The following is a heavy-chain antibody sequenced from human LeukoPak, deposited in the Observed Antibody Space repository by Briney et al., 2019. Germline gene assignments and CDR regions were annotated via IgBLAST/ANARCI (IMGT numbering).Heavy chain of an antibody. J-gene: IGHJ4*02. CDR3: ARSFYDILIGYYQYFDY. CDR2: IWYDGSGK. V-gene: IGHV3-33*01. CDR1: RFTFTDYG. D-gene: IGHD3-9*01. Sequence: PGRSLRLSCAASRFTFTDYGMHWVRQPPGKGLEWVALIWYDGSGKYYADSVKGRFTISRDNSKNTLYIQMNSLRAEDTAVYYCARSFYDILIGYYQYFDYWGQGTLVTVSS.